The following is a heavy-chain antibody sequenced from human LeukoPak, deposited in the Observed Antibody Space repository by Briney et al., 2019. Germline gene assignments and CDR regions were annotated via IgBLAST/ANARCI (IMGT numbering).Heavy chain of an antibody. D-gene: IGHD3-10*01. V-gene: IGHV7-4-1*02. Sequence: ASVKVSCKASGYSFTSYAMNWVRQAPGQGLEWMGWINTNTGNPTYAQGFTGRFVFSLDTSVSTAYLQISSLKAEDTAVYYCARGGLLWFGEFFRDYWGQGTLVTVSS. CDR3: ARGGLLWFGEFFRDY. J-gene: IGHJ4*02. CDR2: INTNTGNP. CDR1: GYSFTSYA.